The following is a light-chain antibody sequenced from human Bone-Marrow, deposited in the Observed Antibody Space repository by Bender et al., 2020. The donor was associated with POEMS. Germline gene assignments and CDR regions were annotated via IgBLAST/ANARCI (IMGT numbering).Light chain of an antibody. CDR3: CSYAGSNTWV. Sequence: QSVLTQPPSASGTPGQRVTISCSGTSTDVGSFNLVSWYQQHPGKAPKLMIYEGTKRPSGVSNRFSGSKSGNTASLTISGLQAEDEADYYCCSYAGSNTWVFGGGTHLTVL. CDR1: STDVGSFNL. CDR2: EGT. J-gene: IGLJ3*02. V-gene: IGLV2-23*01.